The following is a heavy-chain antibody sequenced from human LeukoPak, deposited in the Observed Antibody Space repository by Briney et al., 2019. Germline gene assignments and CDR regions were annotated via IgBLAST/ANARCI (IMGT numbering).Heavy chain of an antibody. CDR1: GGSISSSSYY. D-gene: IGHD3-16*01. V-gene: IGHV4-39*07. CDR3: ARGRRGVMYFDY. Sequence: SETLSLTCTVSGGSISSSSYYWGWIRQPPGKGLEWIGSIYYSGSTYYNPSLKSRVTISVDTSKNQFSLKLSSVTAADTAVYYCARGRRGVMYFDYWGQGTLVTVSS. J-gene: IGHJ4*02. CDR2: IYYSGST.